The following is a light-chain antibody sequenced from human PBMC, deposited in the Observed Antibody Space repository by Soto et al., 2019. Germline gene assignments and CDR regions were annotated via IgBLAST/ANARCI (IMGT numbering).Light chain of an antibody. CDR2: AAS. CDR3: LQYNLYPRT. J-gene: IGKJ1*01. CDR1: QGIRSA. Sequence: AIQLTQSPSSLSASVGDRVTITCRASQGIRSALGWYQQKPGKVHKLLIYAASTLQSGVPSRFRGSGFGTDFTLPINRLQPEDFATYYCLQYNLYPRTFGQGTKVDIK. V-gene: IGKV1-6*01.